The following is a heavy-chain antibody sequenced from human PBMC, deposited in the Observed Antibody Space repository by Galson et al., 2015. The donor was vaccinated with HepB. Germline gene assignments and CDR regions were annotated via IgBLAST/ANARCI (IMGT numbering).Heavy chain of an antibody. CDR3: ASGRRDGYRYFDY. CDR1: GGSINSSNYY. J-gene: IGHJ4*02. D-gene: IGHD5-24*01. V-gene: IGHV4-39*02. Sequence: ETLSLTCIVSGGSINSSNYYWGWIRQPPGKGLEWLANIYYSGSTHYNPSLQGRVTLSVETSKNHFSLKVNSGTAADTAFYYCASGRRDGYRYFDYWGQGTLVTVSS. CDR2: IYYSGST.